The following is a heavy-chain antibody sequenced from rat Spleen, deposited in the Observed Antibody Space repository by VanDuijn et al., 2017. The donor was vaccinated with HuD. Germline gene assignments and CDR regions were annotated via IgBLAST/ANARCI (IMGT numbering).Heavy chain of an antibody. CDR3: ARPTEGIAWFVY. Sequence: EVQLVESGGGLVQPGRSLKLSCAASGFTFSDYGVAWVRQALTKGLEWVATISYGDSSGHSSTYYRDSVKGRFTISRDNTKSTLSLQMDSLRSEDTATYHCARPTEGIAWFVYWGQGTLVTVSS. CDR1: GFTFSDYG. J-gene: IGHJ3*01. CDR2: ISYGDSSGHSST. V-gene: IGHV5-29*01. D-gene: IGHD1-11*01.